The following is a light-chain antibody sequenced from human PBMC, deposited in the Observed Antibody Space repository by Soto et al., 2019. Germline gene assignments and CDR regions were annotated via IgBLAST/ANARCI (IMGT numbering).Light chain of an antibody. CDR2: AAS. CDR3: IQPSTYLRT. CDR1: QGIRSE. V-gene: IGKV1-17*01. Sequence: DIQMTQSPSSLSASVGDRVTITCRASQGIRSELGWFQQKPGKAHKRLIYAASSLQSGVTSRFNDSGSGTEFTLTISSRQPEDFAYYYYIQPSTYLRTFGRGNRV. J-gene: IGKJ1*01.